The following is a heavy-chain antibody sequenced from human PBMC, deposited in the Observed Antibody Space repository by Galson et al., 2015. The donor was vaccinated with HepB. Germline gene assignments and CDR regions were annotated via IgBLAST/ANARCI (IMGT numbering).Heavy chain of an antibody. CDR3: ARDVRYAFEM. Sequence: SVKVSCKASGYTFTRNGISWVRQAPGQGLEWMGWISTNSGNTYYAQKFQDRLIMTTERSTNTAYMELRRLTSDDTAFYYCARDVRYAFEMWGQGTMVTVS. V-gene: IGHV1-18*01. J-gene: IGHJ3*02. CDR1: GYTFTRNG. CDR2: ISTNSGNT. D-gene: IGHD3-10*02.